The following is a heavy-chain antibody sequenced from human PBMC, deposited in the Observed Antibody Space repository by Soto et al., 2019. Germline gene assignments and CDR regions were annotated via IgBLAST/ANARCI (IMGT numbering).Heavy chain of an antibody. CDR3: ARNNWGIDF. D-gene: IGHD7-27*01. CDR2: IDTEGGTI. V-gene: IGHV3-74*01. J-gene: IGHJ4*02. Sequence: EVQLVESGGGLVQPGGSLTLSCAASGFTFTSHWMHWVRQGPGKGLMWVSRIDTEGGTIDYADSVEGRFTISRDNVKKMLYLQMSSLRADDTAVYYCARNNWGIDFWGQGFVVTVSS. CDR1: GFTFTSHW.